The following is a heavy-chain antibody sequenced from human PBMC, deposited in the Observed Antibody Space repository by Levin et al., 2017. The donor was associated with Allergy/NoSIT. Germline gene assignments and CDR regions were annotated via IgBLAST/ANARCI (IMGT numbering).Heavy chain of an antibody. CDR3: ARDIVVVPAAIGGHYYYYMDV. Sequence: LSLTCAASGFTFDDSGMSWVRQAPGKGLEWVSGINWNGGSTGYADSVKGRFTISRDNAKNSLYLQMNSLRAEDTALYYCARDIVVVPAAIGGHYYYYMDVWGKGTTVTVSS. CDR2: INWNGGST. V-gene: IGHV3-20*04. D-gene: IGHD2-2*02. CDR1: GFTFDDSG. J-gene: IGHJ6*03.